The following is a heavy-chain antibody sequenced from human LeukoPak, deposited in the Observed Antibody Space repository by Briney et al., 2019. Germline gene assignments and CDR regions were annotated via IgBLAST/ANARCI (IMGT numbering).Heavy chain of an antibody. D-gene: IGHD3-3*01. V-gene: IGHV4-59*01. CDR1: GGSISSYY. CDR2: IYYSGRT. J-gene: IGHJ4*02. CDR3: ASFNYDFWTH. Sequence: SETLSLTCTVSGGSISSYYWSWIRQPPGKGLEWIGYIYYSGRTNYNPSLKSRVTISVDTSKNQFSLKLSSVTAADTAVYYCASFNYDFWTHWGQGTLVTVSS.